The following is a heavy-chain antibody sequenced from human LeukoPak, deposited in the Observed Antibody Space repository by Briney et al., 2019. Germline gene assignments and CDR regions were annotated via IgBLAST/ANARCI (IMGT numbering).Heavy chain of an antibody. CDR2: IYTSGST. D-gene: IGHD6-13*01. V-gene: IGHV4-61*02. Sequence: SETLSLTCTVSGASISSGSYYWSWIRQPAGKGLEWIGRIYTSGSTNYNPSLKSRVTISVDRSKNQFSLRLSSVTAADTAVYYCARESPIAETAWGQGTLVTVSS. J-gene: IGHJ5*02. CDR3: ARESPIAETA. CDR1: GASISSGSYY.